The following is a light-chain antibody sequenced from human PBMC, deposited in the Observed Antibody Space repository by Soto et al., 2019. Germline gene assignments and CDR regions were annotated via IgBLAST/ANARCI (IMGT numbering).Light chain of an antibody. CDR3: QSYDNILSGPL. CDR2: KNN. J-gene: IGLJ3*02. CDR1: GSNVGASYD. Sequence: QSPLTQPPSVSLAPGPTITISCTGSGSNVGASYDVHWYQVLPGAGPRLLIYKNNNRPSGVPDRFSGSKSGTSASLAITGLRAEDEADYYCQSYDNILSGPLFGGGTKVTVL. V-gene: IGLV1-40*01.